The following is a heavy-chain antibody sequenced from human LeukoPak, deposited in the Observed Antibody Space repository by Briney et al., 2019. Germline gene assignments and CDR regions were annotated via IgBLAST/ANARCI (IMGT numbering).Heavy chain of an antibody. CDR3: ATSENDSGWGRFDY. D-gene: IGHD6-19*01. CDR1: GSSVRSDRYY. V-gene: IGHV4-39*01. J-gene: IGHJ4*02. CDR2: IDYSGGT. Sequence: SETLSLTCSVSGSSVRSDRYYWGWIRQPPGKGPEWIGIIDYSGGTHYNPSFKSRVTISVDTSKNQFSLKLTSVTATDTSIYYCATSENDSGWGRFDYWGQGILVTVSS.